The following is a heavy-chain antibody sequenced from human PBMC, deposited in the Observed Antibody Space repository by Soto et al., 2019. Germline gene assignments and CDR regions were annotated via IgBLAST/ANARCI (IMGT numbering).Heavy chain of an antibody. J-gene: IGHJ6*03. V-gene: IGHV4-59*08. Sequence: SETLSLTCTVSGGSISSYYWSWIRQPPGKGLEWIGYIYYSGSTNYNPSLKSRVTISVDTSKNQFSLKLSSVTAADTAVYYCARLGQQVLFYYYYMDVWGKGTTVTVSS. CDR1: GGSISSYY. CDR3: ARLGQQVLFYYYYMDV. CDR2: IYYSGST. D-gene: IGHD6-13*01.